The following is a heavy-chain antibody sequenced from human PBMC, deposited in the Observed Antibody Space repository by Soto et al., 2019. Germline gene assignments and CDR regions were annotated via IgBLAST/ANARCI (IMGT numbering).Heavy chain of an antibody. CDR2: IDWDDDE. V-gene: IGHV2-70*01. CDR3: ARTDPMVRGVKDYYGMDV. D-gene: IGHD3-10*01. CDR1: GFSLSTSGMC. Sequence: SGPTLVNPTQTLTLTRTFSGFSLSTSGMCVSWIRQPPGKALEWLALIDWDDDEYYSTSLKTRLTISKDTSKNQVVLTMTNMDPVDTATYYCARTDPMVRGVKDYYGMDVWGQGTTVTVSS. J-gene: IGHJ6*02.